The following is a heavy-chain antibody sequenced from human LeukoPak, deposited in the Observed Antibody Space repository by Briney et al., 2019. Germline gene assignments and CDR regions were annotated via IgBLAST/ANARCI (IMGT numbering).Heavy chain of an antibody. V-gene: IGHV3-21*01. CDR2: ISTGGDNT. CDR3: ARSFCTSASCSKGNYYYVMDV. D-gene: IGHD2-2*01. Sequence: NPGGSLRLSCAASGFTFSRYAMNWVRQAPEKGLEWVSYISTGGDNTFYPDSPKGRFTVSRDNAKNSLFLQMDSLRAEDTAAYYCARSFCTSASCSKGNYYYVMDVWGQGTTVTVSS. CDR1: GFTFSRYA. J-gene: IGHJ6*02.